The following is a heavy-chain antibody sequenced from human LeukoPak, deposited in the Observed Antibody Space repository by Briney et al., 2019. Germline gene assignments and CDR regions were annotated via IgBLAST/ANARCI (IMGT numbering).Heavy chain of an antibody. D-gene: IGHD3-22*01. CDR2: IYPGDSDT. V-gene: IGHV5-51*01. CDR1: GYSFTSYW. J-gene: IGHJ3*02. CDR3: ARHGSRPNYYDSSGYHDAFDI. Sequence: GESLKISCKGSGYSFTSYWIGWVRQMPGKGLEWMGIIYPGDSDTRYSPSFQGQVTISADKSISAAYLQWSSLKASDTAMYYCARHGSRPNYYDSSGYHDAFDIWGQGTMVTVSS.